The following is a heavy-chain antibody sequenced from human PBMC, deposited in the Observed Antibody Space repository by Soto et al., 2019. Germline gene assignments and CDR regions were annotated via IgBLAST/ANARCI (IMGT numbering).Heavy chain of an antibody. CDR3: GRESGETWDYEAS. CDR1: NGSVSSGTYS. V-gene: IGHV4-30-2*01. Sequence: PSETLSLTCTVSNGSVSSGTYSWSWVRQPPGKGLEWIGYIYYSGTTYYTPSLKSRLTMSMDRANDHFSLTLRSVTAADSAVYHCGRESGETWDYEASWGQGTPVTVSS. D-gene: IGHD1-7*01. CDR2: IYYSGTT. J-gene: IGHJ5*02.